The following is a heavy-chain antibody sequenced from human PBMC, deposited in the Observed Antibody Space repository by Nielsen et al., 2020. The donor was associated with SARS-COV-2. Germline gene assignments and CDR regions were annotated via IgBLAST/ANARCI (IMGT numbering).Heavy chain of an antibody. Sequence: GESRKISCAASGFTFSGSAMHWVRQASGKGLEWVGRIRSKANSYATAYAASVKGRFTISRDDSKNTAYLQMNSLKTEDTAVYYCTTLLLERGYWGQGTLVTVSS. V-gene: IGHV3-73*01. CDR2: IRSKANSYAT. CDR1: GFTFSGSA. J-gene: IGHJ4*02. D-gene: IGHD1-20*01. CDR3: TTLLLERGY.